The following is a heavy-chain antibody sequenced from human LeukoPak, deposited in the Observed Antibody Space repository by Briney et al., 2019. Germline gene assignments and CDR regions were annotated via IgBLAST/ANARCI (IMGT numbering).Heavy chain of an antibody. V-gene: IGHV3-21*01. CDR2: ISSSSSYI. Sequence: GGSLRLSCAASGFTFSSYSMNWVRQAPGKGLEWVSSISSSSSYIYYADSVKGRFTISRDNAKNSLYLQMNSLRAEGTAVYYCARDLPTSWFGELSYPPNDAFDIWGQGTMVTVSS. D-gene: IGHD3-10*01. CDR3: ARDLPTSWFGELSYPPNDAFDI. CDR1: GFTFSSYS. J-gene: IGHJ3*02.